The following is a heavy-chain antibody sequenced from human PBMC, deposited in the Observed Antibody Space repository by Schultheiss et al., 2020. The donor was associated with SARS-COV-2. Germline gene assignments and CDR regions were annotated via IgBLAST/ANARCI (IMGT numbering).Heavy chain of an antibody. Sequence: SETLSLTCTVSGGSISSGGYYWSWIRQHPGKGLEWIGYIYYSGSTYYNPSLKSRVTISVDTSKNQFSLKLSSVTAADTAVYYCARGGGEITIFGVVIKKHNWFDPWGQGTLVTVSS. CDR2: IYYSGST. D-gene: IGHD3-3*01. CDR3: ARGGGEITIFGVVIKKHNWFDP. V-gene: IGHV4-31*03. CDR1: GGSISSGGYY. J-gene: IGHJ5*02.